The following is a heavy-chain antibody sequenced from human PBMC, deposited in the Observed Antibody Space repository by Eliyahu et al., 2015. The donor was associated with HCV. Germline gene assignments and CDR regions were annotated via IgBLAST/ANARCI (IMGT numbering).Heavy chain of an antibody. CDR2: IKSKADGGTT. Sequence: EVRLVESGGGVVKPGGSLRLSXATXGIVFKTAWXSWVRQAPGKGLEWVGRIKSKADGGTTDFAAPVKGRFIISRDDLKQTVYLQMNSLRTEDTAVYYCATNSYFDYWGQGTPVTVSS. CDR3: ATNSYFDY. V-gene: IGHV3-15*01. CDR1: GIVFKTAW. D-gene: IGHD4-11*01. J-gene: IGHJ4*02.